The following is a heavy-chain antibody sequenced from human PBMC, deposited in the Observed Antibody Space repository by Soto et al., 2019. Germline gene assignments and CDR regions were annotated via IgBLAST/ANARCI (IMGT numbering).Heavy chain of an antibody. CDR1: GGTFSSYA. CDR2: IIPIFGTA. J-gene: IGHJ4*02. CDR3: ARDGGSGYYYGNDY. D-gene: IGHD3-22*01. Sequence: QVQLVQSGAEVKKPGSSVKVSCKASGGTFSSYAISWVRQAPGQGLEWMGGIIPIFGTANYAQKFQGRVTTTANEATSTAYMELSSLRSKDTAVYYCARDGGSGYYYGNDYWGQGTLVTVSS. V-gene: IGHV1-69*01.